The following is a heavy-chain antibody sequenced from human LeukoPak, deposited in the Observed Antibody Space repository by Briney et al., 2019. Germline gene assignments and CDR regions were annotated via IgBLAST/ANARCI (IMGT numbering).Heavy chain of an antibody. J-gene: IGHJ4*02. D-gene: IGHD6-6*01. CDR2: IYHSGST. CDR1: GGSISSGGYS. V-gene: IGHV4-30-2*01. Sequence: SETLSLTCAVSGGSISSGGYSWSWIRQPPGKGLEWIGYIYHSGSTYYNPSLKSRVTISVDRSKNQFSLKLSSVTAADTAVYYCAREKRRSSSSVGYFDYWGQGTLVTVSS. CDR3: AREKRRSSSSVGYFDY.